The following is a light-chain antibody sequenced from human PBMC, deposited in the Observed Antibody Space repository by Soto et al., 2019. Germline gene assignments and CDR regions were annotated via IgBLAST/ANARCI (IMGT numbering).Light chain of an antibody. CDR1: QSVSIY. CDR3: QQYNSYSQT. Sequence: DVQMTQSPSSLSASVGDRVTITCRASQSVSIYLNWYQQKPGKAPNLLISAASSLHSGVPSRFSGSGSGTEFTLTISSLQPDDFATYYCQQYNSYSQTFGQGTKVDIK. J-gene: IGKJ1*01. V-gene: IGKV1-5*01. CDR2: AAS.